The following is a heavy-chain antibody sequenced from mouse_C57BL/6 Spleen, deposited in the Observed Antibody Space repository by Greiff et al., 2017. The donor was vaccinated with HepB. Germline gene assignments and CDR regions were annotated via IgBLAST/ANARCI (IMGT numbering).Heavy chain of an antibody. D-gene: IGHD2-4*01. CDR3: ARTLYDYDVGWFAY. V-gene: IGHV1-18*01. CDR2: INPNNGGT. Sequence: VQLQQSGPELVKPGASVKIPCKASGYTFTDYNMDWVKQSHGKSLEWIGDINPNNGGTIYNQKFKGKATLTVDKSSSTAYMELRSLTSEDTAVYYCARTLYDYDVGWFAYWGQGTLVTVSA. J-gene: IGHJ3*01. CDR1: GYTFTDYN.